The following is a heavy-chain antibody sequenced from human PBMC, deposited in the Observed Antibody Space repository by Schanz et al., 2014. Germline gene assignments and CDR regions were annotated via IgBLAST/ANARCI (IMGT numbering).Heavy chain of an antibody. V-gene: IGHV3-66*01. CDR1: GFTVSSNY. CDR2: TYSGGST. Sequence: VQVVESGGGVVQPGRSLRLSCAASGFTVSSNYMSWVRQAPGKGLEWVSITYSGGSTYYADSVKGRFTISRDNSKNTLYLLMNSLRAEDTAVYYCAKDLISGWSGFDYWGQGTLVTVSS. J-gene: IGHJ4*02. CDR3: AKDLISGWSGFDY. D-gene: IGHD6-19*01.